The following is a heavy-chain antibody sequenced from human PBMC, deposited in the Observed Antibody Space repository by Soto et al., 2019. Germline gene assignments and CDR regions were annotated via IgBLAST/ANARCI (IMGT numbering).Heavy chain of an antibody. J-gene: IGHJ6*03. CDR3: ARDRGVAPPVAGNTHYYYYMDV. CDR2: ISAYNGNT. Sequence: QDRLVQSGVAVKKPGASVKVSCKASGYSFTNYGITWVRQAPGQGFEWMGWISAYNGNTNYAQKFQGRVNMTTDAATSTAYLELRSLRSDDTAVYYCARDRGVAPPVAGNTHYYYYMDVWGKGTTVTVSS. CDR1: GYSFTNYG. D-gene: IGHD6-19*01. V-gene: IGHV1-18*01.